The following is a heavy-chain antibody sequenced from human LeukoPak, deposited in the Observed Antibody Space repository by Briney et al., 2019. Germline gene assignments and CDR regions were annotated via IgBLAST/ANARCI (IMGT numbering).Heavy chain of an antibody. CDR1: GGSISSYY. CDR2: ISDIGSI. V-gene: IGHV4-59*08. J-gene: IGHJ5*02. CDR3: ASCNSYYDFWSGYSNWFDP. D-gene: IGHD3-3*01. Sequence: PSETLSLTCTVSGGSISSYYWSWIRQPPGKGLEWIAYISDIGSINYNPSLKSRVTISLDTSKNQFSLKLSSVTAADTAVYYCASCNSYYDFWSGYSNWFDPWGQGTLVTVSS.